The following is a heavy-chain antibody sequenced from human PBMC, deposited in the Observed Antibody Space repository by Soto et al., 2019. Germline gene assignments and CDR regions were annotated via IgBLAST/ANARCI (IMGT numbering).Heavy chain of an antibody. J-gene: IGHJ4*02. CDR1: GFTFSSYS. Sequence: GSLRLSCAASGFTFSSYSMNWVRQAPGKGLEWVSSISSSSSYIYYADSVKGRFTISRDNAKNSLYLQMNSLRAEDTAVYYCAREGDFWSGDRDYWGQGTLVTVSS. CDR2: ISSSSSYI. V-gene: IGHV3-21*01. D-gene: IGHD3-3*01. CDR3: AREGDFWSGDRDY.